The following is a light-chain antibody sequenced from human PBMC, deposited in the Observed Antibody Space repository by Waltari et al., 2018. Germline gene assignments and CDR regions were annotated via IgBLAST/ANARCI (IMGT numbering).Light chain of an antibody. CDR2: CAS. Sequence: DIVMTQSPDSLAVSLGERATINCKSSQSVLYSSNNKNYLAWYQQKPGQPPKLIIYCASTRESGVPDRFSGSESGTDFTLTISSLQAEDVAVYYCQQYYNSPLTFGGGTKVEIK. CDR3: QQYYNSPLT. V-gene: IGKV4-1*01. CDR1: QSVLYSSNNKNY. J-gene: IGKJ4*01.